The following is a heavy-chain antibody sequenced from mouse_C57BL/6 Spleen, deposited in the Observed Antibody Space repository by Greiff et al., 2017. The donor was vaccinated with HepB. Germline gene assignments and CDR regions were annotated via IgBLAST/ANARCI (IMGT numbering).Heavy chain of an antibody. CDR2: ISYSGST. Sequence: EVQLQESGPGLAKPSQTLSLTCSVTGYSITSDYWNWIRKFPGNKLEYMGYISYSGSTYYNPSLKSRISITRDTSKNQDYLQLNSVTTEDTATYYCARRDYGSSYGWYFDVWGTGTTVTVSS. CDR3: ARRDYGSSYGWYFDV. CDR1: GYSITSDY. D-gene: IGHD1-1*01. J-gene: IGHJ1*03. V-gene: IGHV3-8*01.